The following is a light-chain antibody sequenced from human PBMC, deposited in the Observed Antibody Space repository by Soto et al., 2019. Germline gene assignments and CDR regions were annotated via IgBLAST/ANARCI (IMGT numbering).Light chain of an antibody. CDR3: QEYTTYSRT. V-gene: IGKV1-5*01. Sequence: IQMTQSPSTLSASVGDRVTITCRASQSISSWLAWYQRKPGKAPKVLIYDASTLESGVPSRFSGGGSGTEFTLTITCLQPDDFATYYCQEYTTYSRTFGQGTKVDIK. CDR2: DAS. CDR1: QSISSW. J-gene: IGKJ1*01.